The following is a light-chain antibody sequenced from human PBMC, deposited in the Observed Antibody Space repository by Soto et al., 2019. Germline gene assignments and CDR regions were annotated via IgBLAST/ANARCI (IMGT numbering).Light chain of an antibody. CDR2: DAS. J-gene: IGKJ5*01. V-gene: IGKV3-11*01. CDR3: QQRNVWPPIT. Sequence: EVVLTQSPATLSLSPGERATLSCRASQSVRTSLAWYQHRPGQAPRLVIYDASLRANGVPARFGGSGSGTDFTLTINSLEPEDFAVYYCQQRNVWPPITFGQATRLEIK. CDR1: QSVRTS.